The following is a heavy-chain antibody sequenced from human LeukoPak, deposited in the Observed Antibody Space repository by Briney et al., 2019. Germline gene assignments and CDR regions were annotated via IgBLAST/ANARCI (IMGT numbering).Heavy chain of an antibody. CDR2: VGGSGGNA. J-gene: IGHJ3*02. D-gene: IGHD3-22*01. CDR1: GFIFSSYA. CDR3: AKTGDYFDSSDYYRPDAFDI. V-gene: IGHV3-23*01. Sequence: GGSLRLSCAASGFIFSSYAMSWVRQAPGRGLEWVSAVGGSGGNAYYADSVKGRFTISRDNSKNTLYLQMNSLRAEDTAVYYCAKTGDYFDSSDYYRPDAFDIWGQGTMVTVSS.